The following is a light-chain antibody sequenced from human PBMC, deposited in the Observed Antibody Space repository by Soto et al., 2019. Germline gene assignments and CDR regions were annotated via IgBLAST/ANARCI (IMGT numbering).Light chain of an antibody. Sequence: QAVVTQEPSLTVSPGGTVTLTCGSSTGAVTSGHYPFWFQQKPGQAPTTLIYDANNKLSWTPARFSGSLLGGKAALTLSGAQPEDEADYYCLLVYSGTVVFGGGTKLTVL. V-gene: IGLV7-46*01. CDR2: DAN. J-gene: IGLJ3*02. CDR3: LLVYSGTVV. CDR1: TGAVTSGHY.